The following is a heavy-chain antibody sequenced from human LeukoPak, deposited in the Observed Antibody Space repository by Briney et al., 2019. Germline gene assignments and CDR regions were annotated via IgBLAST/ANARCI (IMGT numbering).Heavy chain of an antibody. CDR3: ARHQSDTMVRGVTQFDY. J-gene: IGHJ4*02. V-gene: IGHV5-51*01. CDR2: IYPGDSDT. D-gene: IGHD3-10*01. CDR1: GYSFTSYW. Sequence: GESLKISCKGSGYSFTSYWIGWVRQMPGKGLEWMGIIYPGDSDTRYSPSFQGRVTISADKSISTAYLQWSSLKASDTAMYYCARHQSDTMVRGVTQFDYWGQGTLVTVSS.